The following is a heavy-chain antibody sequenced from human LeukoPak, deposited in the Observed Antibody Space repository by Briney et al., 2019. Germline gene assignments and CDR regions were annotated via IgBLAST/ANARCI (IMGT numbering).Heavy chain of an antibody. CDR3: ASGGSSTFDY. V-gene: IGHV3-21*01. J-gene: IGHJ4*02. D-gene: IGHD2-15*01. CDR1: GFTFSSYS. CDR2: ISSSSSYI. Sequence: GGSLRLSCAASGFTFSSYSMNWVRQAPGKGLEWASSISSSSSYIYYADSVKGRFTISRDNAKNSLYLQMNSLRAEDTAVYYCASGGSSTFDYWGQGTLVTVSS.